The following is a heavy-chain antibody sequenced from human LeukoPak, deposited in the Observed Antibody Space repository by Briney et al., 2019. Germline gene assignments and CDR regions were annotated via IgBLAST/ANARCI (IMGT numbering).Heavy chain of an antibody. Sequence: ASVKVSCKASGYTFTSYGISWVRQAPGQGLEWMGWISAYNGNTNYAQKLQGRVTMTTDTSTSTAYMELRSLRSDDTAVYYCARDSDITMVRGPTGGFDYWGQGTLVTVSS. CDR3: ARDSDITMVRGPTGGFDY. J-gene: IGHJ4*02. V-gene: IGHV1-18*01. CDR2: ISAYNGNT. D-gene: IGHD3-10*01. CDR1: GYTFTSYG.